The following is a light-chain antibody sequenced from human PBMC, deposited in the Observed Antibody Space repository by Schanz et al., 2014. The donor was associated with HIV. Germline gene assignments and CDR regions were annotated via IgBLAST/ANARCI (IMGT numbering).Light chain of an antibody. CDR2: ATS. J-gene: IGKJ4*01. V-gene: IGKV3-11*01. Sequence: EIVLTQSPATLSLSPGERATLSCRASQSVASYLAWYQQKRDQPPRLVIYATSTRAAGIPDRFSGTGSGTDFTLTISSLQPEDFATYFCQQANSFPLTFGGGTKVEIK. CDR3: QQANSFPLT. CDR1: QSVASY.